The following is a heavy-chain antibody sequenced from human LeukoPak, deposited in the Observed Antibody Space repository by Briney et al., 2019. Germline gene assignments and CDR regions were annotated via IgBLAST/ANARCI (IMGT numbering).Heavy chain of an antibody. J-gene: IGHJ4*02. D-gene: IGHD6-19*01. CDR3: ARHLKPGGIAVAGTGIDY. CDR1: GGSFSGYY. CDR2: INHTGST. V-gene: IGHV4-34*01. Sequence: PSETLSLTCAVYGGSFSGYYWSWIRQPPGKGLEWIGEINHTGSTNYNPSLKRRVTISVDTSKNQFFLKMSSVTAADTAVYYCARHLKPGGIAVAGTGIDYWGQGTLVTVSS.